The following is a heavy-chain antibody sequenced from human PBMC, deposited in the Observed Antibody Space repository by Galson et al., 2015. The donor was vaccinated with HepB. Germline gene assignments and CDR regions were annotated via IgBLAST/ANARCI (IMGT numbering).Heavy chain of an antibody. CDR3: AKHWVVVPATPPSIDY. J-gene: IGHJ4*02. CDR1: GFTFSDYY. D-gene: IGHD2-15*01. V-gene: IGHV3-30*18. Sequence: SLRLSCAASGFTFSDYYMNWIRQAPGKGLEWVAVISYDGSNKYYADSVKGRFTISRDNSKNTLYLQMNSLRAEDTAVYSCAKHWVVVPATPPSIDYWGQGTLVTVSS. CDR2: ISYDGSNK.